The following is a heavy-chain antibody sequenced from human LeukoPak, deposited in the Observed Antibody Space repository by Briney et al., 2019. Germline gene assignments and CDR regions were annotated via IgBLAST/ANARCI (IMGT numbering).Heavy chain of an antibody. J-gene: IGHJ2*01. CDR2: ISSSSSYI. Sequence: GGSLRLSCAASGFTFSSYSMNWVRQAPGKGLEWVSSISSSSSYIYYADSVKGRFTISRDNAKNSLYLQMNSLRAEDTAVYYCARFRVLTGYYSLNYWYFDLWGRGTLVTVSS. V-gene: IGHV3-21*01. CDR1: GFTFSSYS. CDR3: ARFRVLTGYYSLNYWYFDL. D-gene: IGHD3-9*01.